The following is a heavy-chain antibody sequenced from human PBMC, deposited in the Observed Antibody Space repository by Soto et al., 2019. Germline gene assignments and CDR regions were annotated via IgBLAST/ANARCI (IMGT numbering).Heavy chain of an antibody. V-gene: IGHV4-59*12. CDR2: IYYSGST. CDR1: GGSISSYY. Sequence: TLSLTCTVSGGSISSYYWSWIRQPPGKGLEWIGYIYYSGSTNYNPSLKSRVTISVDTSKNQFSLKLSSVTAADTAVYYCARERLVVPAAMNWFDPWGQGTLVTVSS. CDR3: ARERLVVPAAMNWFDP. D-gene: IGHD2-2*01. J-gene: IGHJ5*02.